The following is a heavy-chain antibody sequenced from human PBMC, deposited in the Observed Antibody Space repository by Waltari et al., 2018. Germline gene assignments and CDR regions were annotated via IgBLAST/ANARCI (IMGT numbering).Heavy chain of an antibody. V-gene: IGHV4-38-2*01. Sequence: QVQLQESGPGLVKPSETLSLTCAVSGYSLSSGYYWGWIRQPPGKGLEWIGSIYHSGSTYYNPSLKSRVTISVDTSKNQFSLKLSSVTAADTAVYYCARHSSGWYYFDYWGQGTLVTVSS. CDR1: GYSLSSGYY. CDR2: IYHSGST. CDR3: ARHSSGWYYFDY. D-gene: IGHD6-19*01. J-gene: IGHJ4*02.